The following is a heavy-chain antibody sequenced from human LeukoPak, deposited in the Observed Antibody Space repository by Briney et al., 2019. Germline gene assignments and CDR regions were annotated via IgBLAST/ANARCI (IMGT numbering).Heavy chain of an antibody. CDR3: AKTGQYSSSFFDY. CDR2: ISGSGGST. D-gene: IGHD6-13*01. J-gene: IGHJ4*02. Sequence: GGSLRLSCAASGFTFSSYAMSRVRQAPGKGLEWVSAISGSGGSTYYADSVKGRFTISRDNSKNTLYLQMNSLRAEDTALYYCAKTGQYSSSFFDYWGQGTLVTVSS. CDR1: GFTFSSYA. V-gene: IGHV3-23*01.